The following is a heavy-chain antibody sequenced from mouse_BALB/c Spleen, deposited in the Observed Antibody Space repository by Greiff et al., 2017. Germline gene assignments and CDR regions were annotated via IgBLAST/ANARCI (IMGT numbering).Heavy chain of an antibody. CDR3: ASGEYLFAY. V-gene: IGHV14-3*02. CDR2: IDPANGNT. D-gene: IGHD5-1*01. J-gene: IGHJ3*01. CDR1: GFNIKDTY. Sequence: EVKLMESGAELVKPGASVKLSCTASGFNIKDTYMHWVKQRPEQGLEWIGRIDPANGNTKYDPKFQGKATITADTSSNTAYLQLSSLTSEDTAVYYCASGEYLFAYWGQGTLVTVSA.